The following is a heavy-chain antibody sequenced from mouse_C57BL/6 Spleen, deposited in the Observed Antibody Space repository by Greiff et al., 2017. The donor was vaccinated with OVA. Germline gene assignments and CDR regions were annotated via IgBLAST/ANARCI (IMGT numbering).Heavy chain of an antibody. CDR1: GFTFSDYG. D-gene: IGHD4-1*01. CDR3: ARDLTGTFWYFDV. J-gene: IGHJ1*03. Sequence: EVNLVESGGGLVKPGGSLKLSCAASGFTFSDYGMHWVRQAPEKGLEWVAYISSGSSTIYYADTVKGRFTISRDNAKNTLFLQMTSLRSEDTAMYYCARDLTGTFWYFDVWGTGTTVTVSS. CDR2: ISSGSSTI. V-gene: IGHV5-17*01.